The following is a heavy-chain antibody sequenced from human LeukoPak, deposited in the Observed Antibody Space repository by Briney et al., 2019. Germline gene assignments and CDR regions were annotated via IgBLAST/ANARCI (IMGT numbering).Heavy chain of an antibody. CDR1: GYTFTGYY. V-gene: IGHV1-2*02. Sequence: ASVNVSCTASGYTFTGYYMHWVRPAPGQGLEWMGWINPNSGGPNYAQNFQGRVTMPKDTSISTAYMELSRLRSDDTAVYYCARDREQWLFDYWGQGTLVTVSS. J-gene: IGHJ4*02. CDR3: ARDREQWLFDY. D-gene: IGHD6-19*01. CDR2: INPNSGGP.